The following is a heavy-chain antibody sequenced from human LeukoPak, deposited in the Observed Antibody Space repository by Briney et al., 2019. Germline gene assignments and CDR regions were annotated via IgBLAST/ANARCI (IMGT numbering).Heavy chain of an antibody. CDR3: ALQSLFGVVIDGGDY. Sequence: ASVKVSCKASGYTFTSYGISWVRQASGQGLEWMGWISAYNGNTNYAQKLQGRVTMTTDTSTSTAYMELRSLRSDDTAVYYCALQSLFGVVIDGGDYWGQGTLVTVSS. D-gene: IGHD3-3*01. J-gene: IGHJ4*02. CDR2: ISAYNGNT. CDR1: GYTFTSYG. V-gene: IGHV1-18*01.